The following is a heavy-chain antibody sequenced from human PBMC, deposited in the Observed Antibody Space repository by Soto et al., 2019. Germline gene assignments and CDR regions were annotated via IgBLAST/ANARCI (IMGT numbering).Heavy chain of an antibody. CDR3: ARHAYSSGWYDY. D-gene: IGHD6-19*01. V-gene: IGHV4-59*08. J-gene: IGHJ4*02. CDR2: IYYSGST. CDR1: GGPISSYY. Sequence: SETLYLTCTVSGGPISSYYWSWIRQPPGKGLEWIGYIYYSGSTNYNPSLKSRVTISVDTSKNQFSLKLSSVTAADTAVYYCARHAYSSGWYDYWGQGTLVTVSS.